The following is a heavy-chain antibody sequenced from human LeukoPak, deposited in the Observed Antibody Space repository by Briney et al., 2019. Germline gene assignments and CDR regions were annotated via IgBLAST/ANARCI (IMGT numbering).Heavy chain of an antibody. V-gene: IGHV4-59*01. CDR3: ARAGYCGGDCFSGYFDY. D-gene: IGHD2-21*02. Sequence: SETLSLTCTVSGGSISSYYWSWIRQPPGKGLEWIGYIYYSGSTNYNPSLKSRVTISVDTSKNQFSLKVSSVTAADTAVYYCARAGYCGGDCFSGYFDYWGQGTLVTVSS. J-gene: IGHJ4*02. CDR1: GGSISSYY. CDR2: IYYSGST.